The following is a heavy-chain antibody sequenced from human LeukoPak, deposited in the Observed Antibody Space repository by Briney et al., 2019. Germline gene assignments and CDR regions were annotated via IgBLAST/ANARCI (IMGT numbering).Heavy chain of an antibody. J-gene: IGHJ3*02. CDR3: AREASPKWELPTNDAFDI. CDR2: IYYSGST. D-gene: IGHD1-26*01. CDR1: GGFISSGGYY. V-gene: IGHV4-31*03. Sequence: SQTLSLTCTVSGGFISSGGYYWSWIRQHPGKGLEWIGYIYYSGSTYYNPSLKSRLTISVDTSKNQFSLKLNSVTAADTAVYYCAREASPKWELPTNDAFDIWGQGTMVTVSS.